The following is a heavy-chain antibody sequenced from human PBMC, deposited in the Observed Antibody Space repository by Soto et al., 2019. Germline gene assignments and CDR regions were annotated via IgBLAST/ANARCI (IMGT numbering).Heavy chain of an antibody. CDR1: ASSISSAYF. CDR2: IFHTGGT. J-gene: IGHJ3*02. Sequence: TETLSLTCAVSASSISSAYFWGWIRQPPGKGLEWIATIFHTGGTYYNPSLKSRVTISVDTSNNQFSLRLNSVTAADTALYFCARTWLAGGTPADAFDIWGQGTMVTVSS. D-gene: IGHD2-15*01. CDR3: ARTWLAGGTPADAFDI. V-gene: IGHV4-38-2*01.